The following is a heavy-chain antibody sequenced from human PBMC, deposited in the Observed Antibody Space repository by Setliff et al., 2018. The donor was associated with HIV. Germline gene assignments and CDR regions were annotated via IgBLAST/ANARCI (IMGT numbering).Heavy chain of an antibody. D-gene: IGHD3-16*01. CDR2: INHSGST. CDR3: ASPRSLLVWYDAFDI. J-gene: IGHJ3*02. V-gene: IGHV4-34*01. Sequence: SETLSLTCAVYGGSLNDYYWSWIRLPPGKGLEWIGEINHSGSTNYNPSLKSRVAMSVDTSENQFSLTLSSVTAADTAVYYCASPRSLLVWYDAFDIWGQGTMVTVSS. CDR1: GGSLNDYY.